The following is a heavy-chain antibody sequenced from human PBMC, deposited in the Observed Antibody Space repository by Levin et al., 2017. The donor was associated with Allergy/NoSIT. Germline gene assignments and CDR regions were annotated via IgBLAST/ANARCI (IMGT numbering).Heavy chain of an antibody. D-gene: IGHD2-15*01. CDR3: AHREGCSGASCLYFDY. CDR2: IYWDDDK. V-gene: IGHV2-5*02. CDR1: GFSLSTSGVG. Sequence: SGPTLVKPTQTLTLTCTFSGFSLSTSGVGVGWIRQPPGKALEWLALIYWDDDKRYSPSLKSRLTITKDTSKNQVVLTMTNMDPVDTATYYWAHREGCSGASCLYFDYWGQGTLVTVSS. J-gene: IGHJ4*02.